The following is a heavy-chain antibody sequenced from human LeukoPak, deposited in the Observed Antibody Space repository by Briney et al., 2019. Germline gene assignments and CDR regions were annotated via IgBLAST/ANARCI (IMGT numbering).Heavy chain of an antibody. CDR2: ISSDGSST. D-gene: IGHD6-6*01. J-gene: IGHJ4*02. Sequence: PGGSLRLSCAASGFTFRNRWMHWVRQTPGKGLVWVSRISSDGSSTTYADSVKGRFTISRDNAKNTLYLQMNNLRAEDTAMYYCARDQRVTGRPDIDYWGQGTLVIVSS. CDR3: ARDQRVTGRPDIDY. V-gene: IGHV3-74*03. CDR1: GFTFRNRW.